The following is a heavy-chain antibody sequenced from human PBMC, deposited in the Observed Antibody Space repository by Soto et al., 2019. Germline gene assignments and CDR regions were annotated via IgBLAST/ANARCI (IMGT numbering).Heavy chain of an antibody. CDR1: GGSFSGYY. CDR2: INHSGST. D-gene: IGHD6-13*01. CDR3: ARDGYSSPRWNYYYYMDV. V-gene: IGHV4-34*01. J-gene: IGHJ6*03. Sequence: PSETLSLTCAVYGGSFSGYYWSWIRQPPGKGLEWIGEINHSGSTNYNPSLKSRITISVDTSKNQYSLKLSSVTAADTALYYCARDGYSSPRWNYYYYMDVWGKGTTVTVSS.